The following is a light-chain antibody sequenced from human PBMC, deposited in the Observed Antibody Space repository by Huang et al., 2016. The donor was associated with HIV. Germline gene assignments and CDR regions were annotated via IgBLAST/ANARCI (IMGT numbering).Light chain of an antibody. CDR3: QQRSNLLT. CDR2: DTS. J-gene: IGKJ4*01. V-gene: IGKV3-11*01. CDR1: QSVNNY. Sequence: EIVLTQSPATLSLSPGERATLSCRASQSVNNYVGWYQQKPGQAPRLLIYDTSTRATGIPARFSGSGSGTAFTLTISSLEPEDFAVYYCQQRSNLLTFGGGTKVEI.